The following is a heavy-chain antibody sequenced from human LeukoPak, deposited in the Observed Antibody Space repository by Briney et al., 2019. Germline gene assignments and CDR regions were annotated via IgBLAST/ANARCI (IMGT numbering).Heavy chain of an antibody. J-gene: IGHJ4*02. CDR3: AKGGTDYDILTGSYFDY. CDR1: GFTLSSYA. CDR2: ISGSGGST. Sequence: PGGSLRLSCAAPGFTLSSYAMSWVRQAPGKGLEGVSAISGSGGSTYYADSMKGRFTISRDNSKNTLYLQMNSLRAEDTAVYYCAKGGTDYDILTGSYFDYWGQGTLVTVSS. D-gene: IGHD3-9*01. V-gene: IGHV3-23*01.